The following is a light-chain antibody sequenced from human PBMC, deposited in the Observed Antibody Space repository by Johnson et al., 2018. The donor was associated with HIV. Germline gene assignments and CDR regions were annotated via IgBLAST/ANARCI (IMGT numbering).Light chain of an antibody. J-gene: IGLJ1*01. CDR2: ENN. Sequence: QSVLTQPPSVSAAPGQKVTISCSGSSSNIGNNYVSWYQQLPGTAPKLLIYENNKRPSGIPDRLSGSKSGTSATLGITGLQTGDEADYYCGTWDNSLSAYVFDTGIKVTVL. V-gene: IGLV1-51*01. CDR1: SSNIGNNY. CDR3: GTWDNSLSAYV.